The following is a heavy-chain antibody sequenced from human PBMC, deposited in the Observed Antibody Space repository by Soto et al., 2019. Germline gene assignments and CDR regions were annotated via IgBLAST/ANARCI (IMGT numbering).Heavy chain of an antibody. CDR3: ARGCSSNDCYTNYFYYYAMDV. CDR1: GFIFSSYA. D-gene: IGHD2-2*02. V-gene: IGHV3-30*04. J-gene: IGHJ6*02. Sequence: QVQLVESGGGVVQPGSSLRLSCAASGFIFSSYAMHWARQAPGKGLEWVAFISYDGGKNHYADSVKGRFTISRDNSNNTVYLQMNSLRAEDTAVYYCARGCSSNDCYTNYFYYYAMDVWGHGATVTVSS. CDR2: ISYDGGKN.